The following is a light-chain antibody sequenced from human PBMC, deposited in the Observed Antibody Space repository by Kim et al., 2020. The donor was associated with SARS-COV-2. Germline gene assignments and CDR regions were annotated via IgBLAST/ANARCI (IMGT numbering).Light chain of an antibody. CDR2: GKN. Sequence: LGQTVRIKCQGESLRSYYASWYQQKPGQAPVLVIYGKNNRPSGIPDRFSGSSSGNTASLTITGAQAEDEADYYCNSRDSSGNYWVFGGGTQLTVL. CDR3: NSRDSSGNYWV. CDR1: SLRSYY. J-gene: IGLJ3*02. V-gene: IGLV3-19*01.